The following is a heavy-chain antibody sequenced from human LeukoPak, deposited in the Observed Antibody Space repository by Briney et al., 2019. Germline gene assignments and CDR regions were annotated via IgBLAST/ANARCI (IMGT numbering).Heavy chain of an antibody. D-gene: IGHD6-13*01. CDR2: ISSSGSTI. J-gene: IGHJ3*02. CDR3: ASAYSSSWLGDAFDI. Sequence: GGTLSLSCAASGFTFSSYEMNWVRQAPGKGQEWVSYISSSGSTIYYADSVKGRFTISRDNAKNSLRLQMNSLRAEDTAVYYCASAYSSSWLGDAFDIWGQGTMVTVSS. V-gene: IGHV3-48*03. CDR1: GFTFSSYE.